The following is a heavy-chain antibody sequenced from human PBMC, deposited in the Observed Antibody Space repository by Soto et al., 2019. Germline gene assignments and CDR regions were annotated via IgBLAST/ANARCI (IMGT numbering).Heavy chain of an antibody. CDR3: ARERIYYDSSAYPDY. CDR1: GGSIRSSTYY. CDR2: IHYSGYT. V-gene: IGHV4-39*02. Sequence: PETLSLTCTVSGGSIRSSTYYWAWIRQHPGKRLEWIGSIHYSGYTYYNPSLKGRVTVSVDTSKNEFSLKLTSVTAADTAVYYCARERIYYDSSAYPDYWGQATLVTVSS. J-gene: IGHJ4*02. D-gene: IGHD3-22*01.